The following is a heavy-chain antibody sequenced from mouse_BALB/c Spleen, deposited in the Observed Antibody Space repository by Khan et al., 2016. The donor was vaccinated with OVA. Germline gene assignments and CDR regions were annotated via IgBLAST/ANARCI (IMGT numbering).Heavy chain of an antibody. D-gene: IGHD2-14*01. J-gene: IGHJ3*01. Sequence: EVQLQESGPSLVKPSQTLSLTCSVTGDSITSGYWSWIRKFPGNKLEYMGYMTYTGYTDYNPSLKSRIAITRHTSKNQYYLQLNSVTAEDTATYYCARSTYRYAFAYWGQGTLVTVSA. V-gene: IGHV3-8*02. CDR2: MTYTGYT. CDR1: GDSITSGY. CDR3: ARSTYRYAFAY.